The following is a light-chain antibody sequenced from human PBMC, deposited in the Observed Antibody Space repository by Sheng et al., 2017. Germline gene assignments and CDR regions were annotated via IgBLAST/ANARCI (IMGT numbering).Light chain of an antibody. J-gene: IGKJ4*01. Sequence: EVVLTQSPATLSLSPGERATLSCRASQSVSRYLAWYQQKPGQAPRLLIYGASSRATVIPDRFSGSRSGTDFTLTINRLEPEDFAVYYCQQYGSSPLTFGGGTKVEIK. V-gene: IGKV3-20*01. CDR3: QQYGSSPLT. CDR1: QSVSRY. CDR2: GAS.